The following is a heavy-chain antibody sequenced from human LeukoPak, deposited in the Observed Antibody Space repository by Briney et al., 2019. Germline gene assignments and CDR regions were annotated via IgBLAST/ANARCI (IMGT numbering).Heavy chain of an antibody. J-gene: IGHJ4*02. CDR2: ISAYNGNT. D-gene: IGHD3-9*01. CDR1: GYTFTSYG. V-gene: IGHV1-18*04. CDR3: ARHILTGYYMGLNY. Sequence: ASVKVSCKASGYTFTSYGISWVRQAPGQGLEWMGWISAYNGNTNYAQKPQGRVTMTTDTSTSTAYMELRSPRSDDTAVYYCARHILTGYYMGLNYWGQGTLVTVSS.